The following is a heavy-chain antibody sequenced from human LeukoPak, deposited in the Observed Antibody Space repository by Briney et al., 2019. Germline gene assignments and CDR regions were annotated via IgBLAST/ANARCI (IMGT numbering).Heavy chain of an antibody. J-gene: IGHJ4*02. CDR3: AKDSPVLTY. Sequence: GGSLRLSCAASGFTVSSNYMSWVRQAPGKGLQWVSAISGGAYSTYYADSVKGRFTISRDNSKNTPYLQMNSLRAEDTAVYYCAKDSPVLTYWGQGTLVTVSS. V-gene: IGHV3-23*01. CDR1: GFTVSSNY. CDR2: ISGGAYST.